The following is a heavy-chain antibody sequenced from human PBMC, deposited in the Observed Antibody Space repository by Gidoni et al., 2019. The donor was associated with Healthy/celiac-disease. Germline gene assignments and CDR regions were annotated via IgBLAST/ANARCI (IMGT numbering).Heavy chain of an antibody. CDR3: ARGPVVMVGQGYFDL. Sequence: QVQLVQSGEEVKTPGSSVKVSCKASGGTCSRDAISWVRQTLGQGLEWMGGIIPIFGTANSAQKFQGRVTITADESTSTAYMELSSLRSEDTALYYCARGPVVMVGQGYFDLWGRGTLVTVSS. V-gene: IGHV1-69*01. D-gene: IGHD2-15*01. J-gene: IGHJ2*01. CDR1: GGTCSRDA. CDR2: IIPIFGTA.